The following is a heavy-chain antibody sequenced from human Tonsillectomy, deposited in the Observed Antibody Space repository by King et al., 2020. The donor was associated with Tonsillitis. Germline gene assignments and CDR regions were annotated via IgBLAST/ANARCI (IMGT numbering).Heavy chain of an antibody. Sequence: VQLVESGGGVVQPGRSLRLSCAASGFTFSSYGMHWVRQAPGKGLEWVAVISYDGNNKYYADSVKGRFTISRDNSKNTLYLQMNSLRAEDTAVYYCAKDLDGWICIAAAWGQGTLVTVSS. CDR2: ISYDGNNK. V-gene: IGHV3-30*18. D-gene: IGHD6-13*01. CDR1: GFTFSSYG. CDR3: AKDLDGWICIAAA. J-gene: IGHJ5*02.